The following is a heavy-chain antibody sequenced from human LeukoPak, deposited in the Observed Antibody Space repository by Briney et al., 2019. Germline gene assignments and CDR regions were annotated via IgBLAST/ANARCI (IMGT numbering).Heavy chain of an antibody. D-gene: IGHD2-15*01. J-gene: IGHJ4*02. CDR1: GDTFIPYT. V-gene: IGHV1-69*04. CDR2: IIPSLDVA. CDR3: TRDHCSPGTCLGGH. Sequence: SVKVSCKASGDTFIPYTFSWVRQAPGQGLEWIGRIIPSLDVANYARKFQGRVTLSVDRDTATTYMEVTSLRSEDTAIYYCTRDHCSPGTCLGGHWGQGTLVTVSS.